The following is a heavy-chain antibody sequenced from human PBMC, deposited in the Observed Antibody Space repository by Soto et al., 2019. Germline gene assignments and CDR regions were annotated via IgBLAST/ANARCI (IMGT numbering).Heavy chain of an antibody. Sequence: PGGSLRLSCAASGFTFSSYSMNWVRQAPGKGLEWVSYISSSSSTIYYADSVKGRFTISRDNAKNSLYLQMNSLRDEDTAVYYCARDEKGAEMATITPYDYWGQGTLVTVSS. CDR2: ISSSSSTI. CDR3: ARDEKGAEMATITPYDY. D-gene: IGHD5-12*01. J-gene: IGHJ4*02. V-gene: IGHV3-48*02. CDR1: GFTFSSYS.